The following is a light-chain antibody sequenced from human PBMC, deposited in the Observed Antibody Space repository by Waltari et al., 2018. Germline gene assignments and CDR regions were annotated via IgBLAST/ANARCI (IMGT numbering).Light chain of an antibody. CDR2: EVS. Sequence: IVMTQTPLSLSITPGQPTSISFTSSQSLLHSDGKTCLYRYLHPSGQSPQLLIYEVSSRIPGVPERCSGSGSGTDLTLKVSRVEAEYVGIYYCMQGNDRPLTFGGETKGEIK. J-gene: IGKJ4*01. CDR1: QSLLHSDGKTC. V-gene: IGKV2-29*02. CDR3: MQGNDRPLT.